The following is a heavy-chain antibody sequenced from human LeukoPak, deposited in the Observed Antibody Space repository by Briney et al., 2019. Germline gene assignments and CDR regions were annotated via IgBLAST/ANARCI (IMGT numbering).Heavy chain of an antibody. CDR2: IYHSGST. CDR1: GYSISSGYY. J-gene: IGHJ4*02. V-gene: IGHV4-38-2*02. CDR3: ARILGYCSGGSCYTTDY. Sequence: SETLSLTCTVSGYSISSGYYWGWIRQPPGKGLEWIGSIYHSGSTYYNPSLKSRVTISVDTSKNQFSLKLSSVTAADTAVYYCARILGYCSGGSCYTTDYWGQGTLVTVSS. D-gene: IGHD2-15*01.